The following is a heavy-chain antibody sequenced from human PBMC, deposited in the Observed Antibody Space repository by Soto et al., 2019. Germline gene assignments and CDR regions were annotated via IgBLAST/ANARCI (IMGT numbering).Heavy chain of an antibody. CDR2: ISYDGSNK. CDR1: GFTFSSYG. Sequence: GGSLRLSCAASGFTFSSYGMHWVRQAPGKGLEWVAVISYDGSNKYYADSVKGRFTISRDNSKNTLYLQMNSLRAEDTAVYYCAKGYVYYYYGMDVWGQGTTVTVSS. D-gene: IGHD5-12*01. V-gene: IGHV3-30*18. CDR3: AKGYVYYYYGMDV. J-gene: IGHJ6*02.